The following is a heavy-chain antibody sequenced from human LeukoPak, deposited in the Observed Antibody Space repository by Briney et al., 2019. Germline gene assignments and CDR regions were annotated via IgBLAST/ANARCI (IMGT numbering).Heavy chain of an antibody. Sequence: GGSLRLSCAASGFTFSSYSMNWVRQAPGKGLEWVSFITGSSSYIYYTDSVKGRFTISRDNAKNSLFLQMNSLRDDDTAVYYCASGFSSSPYFDYWGQGTLVTVSS. J-gene: IGHJ4*02. CDR3: ASGFSSSPYFDY. V-gene: IGHV3-21*01. CDR1: GFTFSSYS. D-gene: IGHD6-6*01. CDR2: ITGSSSYI.